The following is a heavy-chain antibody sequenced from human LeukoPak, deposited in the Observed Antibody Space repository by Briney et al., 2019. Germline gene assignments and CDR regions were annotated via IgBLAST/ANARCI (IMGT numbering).Heavy chain of an antibody. CDR3: ARGEASGH. CDR1: GFIFSGHY. J-gene: IGHJ4*02. CDR2: IKQDGSEK. Sequence: SGGSLRLSCAASGFIFSGHYMTWVRQAPGKGLEWVANIKQDGSEKNYVDSVKGRFIVSRDNTKNTLSLQMNGLRAEDTAVYFCARGEASGHWGQGTLVTVSS. D-gene: IGHD2-15*01. V-gene: IGHV3-7*01.